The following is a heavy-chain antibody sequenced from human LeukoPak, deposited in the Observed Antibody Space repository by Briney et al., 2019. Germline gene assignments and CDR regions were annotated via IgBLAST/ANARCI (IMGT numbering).Heavy chain of an antibody. D-gene: IGHD1-26*01. CDR2: ISGSGGST. CDR1: GFTFSSYA. J-gene: IGHJ6*04. Sequence: GGSLRLSCAASGFTFSSYAMSWVRQAPGKGLEWVSAISGSGGSTYYADSVKGRFTISRDNSKNTLYLQMNSLRAEDTAVYYCARDMVGATNSYYYYGMDVWGXGTTVTVSS. V-gene: IGHV3-23*01. CDR3: ARDMVGATNSYYYYGMDV.